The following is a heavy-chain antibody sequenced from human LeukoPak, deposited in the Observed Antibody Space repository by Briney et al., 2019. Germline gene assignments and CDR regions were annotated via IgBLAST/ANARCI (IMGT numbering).Heavy chain of an antibody. D-gene: IGHD6-13*01. CDR2: IYPGDSDT. V-gene: IGHV5-51*01. CDR1: GYSFTSYW. CDR3: ARALTGSSSWYDKLDY. J-gene: IGHJ4*02. Sequence: GESLKISCKGSGYSFTSYWIGWVRQMPGKGLEWMGIIYPGDSDTRYSPSFQGQVTISADKSISTAYLQWSSLKASDSAMYYCARALTGSSSWYDKLDYWGQGTLVTVSS.